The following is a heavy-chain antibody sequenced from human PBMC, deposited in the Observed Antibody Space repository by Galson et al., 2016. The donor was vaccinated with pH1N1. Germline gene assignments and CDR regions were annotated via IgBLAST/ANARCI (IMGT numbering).Heavy chain of an antibody. V-gene: IGHV1-46*01. CDR2: IDPSGVNT. D-gene: IGHD3-10*01. CDR1: GYTFSSFY. J-gene: IGHJ4*02. CDR3: ARDAGSYYGYFDY. Sequence: SVKVSCKASGYTFSSFYMHWVRQAPGQGHEWMGIIDPSGVNTIYAQKFQGRVTLTRDTSTRTVYMELTSLRSEDTAVYYCARDAGSYYGYFDYWGEGTLVTVSS.